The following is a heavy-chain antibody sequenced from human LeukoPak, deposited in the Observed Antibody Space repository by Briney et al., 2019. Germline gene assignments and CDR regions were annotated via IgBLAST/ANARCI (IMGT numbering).Heavy chain of an antibody. J-gene: IGHJ4*02. CDR1: GFTFSSYS. V-gene: IGHV3-21*01. CDR2: IRNNGSYI. Sequence: GGSLRLSCAASGFTFSSYSMNWVRQAPGKGLEWVSFIRNNGSYIYYADSVKGRFTISRDNAKNSLYLQMNSLRAEDTAVYYCARDVELLWFGEPQYFDYWGQGTRVPVSS. D-gene: IGHD3-10*01. CDR3: ARDVELLWFGEPQYFDY.